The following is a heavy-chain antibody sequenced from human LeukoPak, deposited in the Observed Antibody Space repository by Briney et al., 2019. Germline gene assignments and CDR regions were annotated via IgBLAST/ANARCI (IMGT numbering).Heavy chain of an antibody. CDR3: ARAYSSSWLVRYFDY. D-gene: IGHD6-13*01. Sequence: SETLSLTCTVSGDSLSSYYWSWIRQPPGKGLEWIGYIYYSGSTNYNPSLESRVTISIDTSKNQFSLKLSSVTAADTAVYYCARAYSSSWLVRYFDYWGQGTLVTVSS. CDR2: IYYSGST. V-gene: IGHV4-59*01. J-gene: IGHJ4*02. CDR1: GDSLSSYY.